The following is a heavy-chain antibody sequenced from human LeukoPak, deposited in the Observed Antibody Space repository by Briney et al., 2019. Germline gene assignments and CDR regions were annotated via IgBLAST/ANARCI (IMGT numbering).Heavy chain of an antibody. J-gene: IGHJ3*02. D-gene: IGHD4-17*01. CDR2: ISYDGSNK. CDR3: AKDVRGDGEDAFDI. Sequence: GGSLRLSCAASGFTFSSYGMHWVRQAPGKGLEWVAVISYDGSNKYYADSVKGRFTISRDNSKNTLYLQMNSLRAEDTAVYYCAKDVRGDGEDAFDIWGQGTMVTVSS. V-gene: IGHV3-30*18. CDR1: GFTFSSYG.